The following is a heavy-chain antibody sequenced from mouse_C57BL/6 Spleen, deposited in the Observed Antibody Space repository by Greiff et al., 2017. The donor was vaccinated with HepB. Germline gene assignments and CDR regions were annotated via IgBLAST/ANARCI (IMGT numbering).Heavy chain of an antibody. D-gene: IGHD1-1*01. CDR1: GFTFTDYY. J-gene: IGHJ4*01. V-gene: IGHV7-3*01. Sequence: EVQRVESGGGLVQPGGSLSLSCAASGFTFTDYYMSWVRQPPGKALEWLGFIRNKANGYTTEYSASVKGRFTISRDNSQSILYLQMNALRAEDSATYYCARYPFLYVSIPLYAMDYWGQGTSVTVSS. CDR2: IRNKANGYTT. CDR3: ARYPFLYVSIPLYAMDY.